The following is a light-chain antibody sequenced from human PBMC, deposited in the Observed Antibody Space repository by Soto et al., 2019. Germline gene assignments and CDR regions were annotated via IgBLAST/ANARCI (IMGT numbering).Light chain of an antibody. Sequence: QSVLTQPPSASGTPGQRVTISCSGSSSNIGSNYVYWYQQLPGTAPKLLIYRNNQRPSGVPDRFSGSTSGTSASLAISGLRSEDEADYYCGTWDDSLSAVFGGGTKRAVL. CDR1: SSNIGSNY. CDR2: RNN. V-gene: IGLV1-47*01. CDR3: GTWDDSLSAV. J-gene: IGLJ2*01.